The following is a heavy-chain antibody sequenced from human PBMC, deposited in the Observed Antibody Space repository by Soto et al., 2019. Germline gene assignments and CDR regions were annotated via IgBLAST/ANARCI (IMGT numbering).Heavy chain of an antibody. V-gene: IGHV3-23*01. D-gene: IGHD2-8*02. CDR3: ARDTGWLSVS. Sequence: GGSLRLSCAASGFTFINSGMSWVRQAPGKGLEWVSSISASGGTTYYADSVQGRFTISRDNSKNTLYLQLSSLRAADTAVYYCARDTGWLSVSWGQGTLVTVSS. J-gene: IGHJ5*02. CDR2: ISASGGTT. CDR1: GFTFINSG.